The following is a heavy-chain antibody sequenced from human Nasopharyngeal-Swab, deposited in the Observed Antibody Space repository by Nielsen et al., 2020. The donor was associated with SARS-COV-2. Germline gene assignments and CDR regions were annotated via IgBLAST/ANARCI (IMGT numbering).Heavy chain of an antibody. CDR2: ISYDGSNK. CDR3: ARDTCNNNWYACYDYGMDV. CDR1: GFSFSSYA. J-gene: IGHJ6*02. V-gene: IGHV3-30-3*01. D-gene: IGHD1-1*01. Sequence: GGSLRLSCVVSGFSFSSYAMYWVRQAPGKGLEWVTLISYDGSNKYYADSVKGRFTISRDNSKNTLYLQMNSLRVEDTAVYYCARDTCNNNWYACYDYGMDVWGQGTTVTVSS.